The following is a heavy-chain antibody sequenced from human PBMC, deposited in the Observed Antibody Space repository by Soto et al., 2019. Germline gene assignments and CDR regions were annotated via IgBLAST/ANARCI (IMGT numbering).Heavy chain of an antibody. CDR2: IKAKIDGETT. D-gene: IGHD1-1*01. CDR1: RFMFSSAW. CDR3: VEGWNDF. J-gene: IGHJ4*02. Sequence: EVYRVESGGDLVEPGGSLRLSCEASRFMFSSAWMSWVLQAQGKGLEWVGRIKAKIDGETTVYAEFVQGRFIISRDDSKNTVFPEMNNLKTEDTAVYFCVEGWNDFWGQGTLVTVSS. V-gene: IGHV3-15*01.